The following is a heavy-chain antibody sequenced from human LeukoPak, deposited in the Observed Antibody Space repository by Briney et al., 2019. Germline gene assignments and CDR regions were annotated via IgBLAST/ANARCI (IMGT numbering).Heavy chain of an antibody. D-gene: IGHD3-10*01. Sequence: ASVKVSCKASGYTFTSYGISWVRQAPGQGLEWMGWISAYNGNTNYAQKLHGRVTITTDTSTSTAYMELRSLRSDDTAVYYCATVRGAALDYWGQGTLVTVSS. CDR1: GYTFTSYG. CDR3: ATVRGAALDY. J-gene: IGHJ4*02. CDR2: ISAYNGNT. V-gene: IGHV1-18*01.